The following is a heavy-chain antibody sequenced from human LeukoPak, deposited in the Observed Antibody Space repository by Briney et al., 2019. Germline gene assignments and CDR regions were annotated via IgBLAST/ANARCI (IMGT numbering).Heavy chain of an antibody. Sequence: GGSLRLSCAASGFTFRSYWMHWVRQVPGKGLVWASRIDAEGTTTTYADSVKGRFTISRDNAKNTLYLQMNSLRAEDTAVYYCARRYHYDSSGYQFDYWGQGTLVTVSS. V-gene: IGHV3-74*01. J-gene: IGHJ4*02. D-gene: IGHD3-22*01. CDR3: ARRYHYDSSGYQFDY. CDR2: IDAEGTTT. CDR1: GFTFRSYW.